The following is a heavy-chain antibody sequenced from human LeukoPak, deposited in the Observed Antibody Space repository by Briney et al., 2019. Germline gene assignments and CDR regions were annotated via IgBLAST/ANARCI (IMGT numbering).Heavy chain of an antibody. CDR3: ALRFASSWYSGFDY. Sequence: GGSLRLSCAASGFTFSSYSMNWVRQAPGKGLEWVSYISSSSTTIHYADSVKGRFTISRDNSKNTLYLQMNSLRAEDTAVYYCALRFASSWYSGFDYWGQGTLVTVSS. CDR1: GFTFSSYS. J-gene: IGHJ4*02. V-gene: IGHV3-48*01. D-gene: IGHD6-13*01. CDR2: ISSSSTTI.